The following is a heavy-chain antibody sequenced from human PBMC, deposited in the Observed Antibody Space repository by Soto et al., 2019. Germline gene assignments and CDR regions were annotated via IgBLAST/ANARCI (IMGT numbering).Heavy chain of an antibody. CDR3: ARGRGMGSYFFAMDV. D-gene: IGHD3-10*01. Sequence: QLVESGGGVVQPGRSLRLSCSASGFIFSGYGMHWVRQAPGKGLEWVAVISYDESKTYYGDSVKGRFTISRDNSKNTLFVQASSRRDEDTGVYYCARGRGMGSYFFAMDVWGQGTTVTVSS. V-gene: IGHV3-33*05. CDR2: ISYDESKT. J-gene: IGHJ6*02. CDR1: GFIFSGYG.